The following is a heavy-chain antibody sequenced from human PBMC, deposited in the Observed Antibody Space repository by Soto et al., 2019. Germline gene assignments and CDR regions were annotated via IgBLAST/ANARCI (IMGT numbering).Heavy chain of an antibody. J-gene: IGHJ1*01. CDR3: ATSSGYH. V-gene: IGHV3-33*01. D-gene: IGHD6-19*01. CDR2: IWDDGTNE. Sequence: GGSLRLSCAASGLIFSDYGMNWVRQAPHKGLELVVTIWDDGTNEYYVDSVKGRFTISRDNSRSTLFLQMSSLRVDDTAMYYCATSSGYHWGQGTLVTVSS. CDR1: GLIFSDYG.